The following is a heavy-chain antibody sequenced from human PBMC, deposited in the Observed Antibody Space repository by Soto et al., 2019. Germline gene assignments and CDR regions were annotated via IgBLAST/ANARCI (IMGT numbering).Heavy chain of an antibody. D-gene: IGHD2-2*01. CDR2: ISGSGGST. Sequence: GGSLRLSCAASGVPFSSYAMSWVRQAPGKGLEWVSAISGSGGSTYYADSVKGRFTISRDNSKNTLYLQMNSLRAEDTAVYYCAKSPPDIVVVPAALDYWGQGTLVTVSS. V-gene: IGHV3-23*01. J-gene: IGHJ4*02. CDR3: AKSPPDIVVVPAALDY. CDR1: GVPFSSYA.